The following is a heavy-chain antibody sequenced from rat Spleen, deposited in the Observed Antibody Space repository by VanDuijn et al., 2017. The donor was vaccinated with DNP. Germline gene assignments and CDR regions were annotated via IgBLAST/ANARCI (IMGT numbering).Heavy chain of an antibody. CDR1: GFSLTGYS. CDR3: TRDYLSSSFVY. J-gene: IGHJ3*01. D-gene: IGHD1-2*01. CDR2: MRFNGDT. V-gene: IGHV2-8*01. Sequence: QVQLTESGPGLVQPSETLSLTCTVSGFSLTGYSIYWVRQALGKGLEWMGRMRFNGDTSYNSGLKSRLSIRRDTSKNQVFLKMNSLQNEDTVIYLCTRDYLSSSFVYWGQGTLVTVSS.